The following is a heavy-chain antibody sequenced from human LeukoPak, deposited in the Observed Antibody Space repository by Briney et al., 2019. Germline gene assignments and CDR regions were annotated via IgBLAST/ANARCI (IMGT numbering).Heavy chain of an antibody. CDR1: GYTFTSYG. Sequence: ASVKVSCKASGYTFTSYGISWVRQAPGQGLEGMGWINAYNGNTNYAHKLQGRVTMTTDTSTSTAYMELRSLRSDDTAVYYCARESFRYGSDFDYWGQGTLVTVSS. CDR2: INAYNGNT. CDR3: ARESFRYGSDFDY. J-gene: IGHJ4*02. D-gene: IGHD3-10*01. V-gene: IGHV1-18*01.